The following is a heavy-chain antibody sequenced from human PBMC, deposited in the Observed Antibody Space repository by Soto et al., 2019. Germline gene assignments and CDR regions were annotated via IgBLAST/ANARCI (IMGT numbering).Heavy chain of an antibody. V-gene: IGHV4-34*01. D-gene: IGHD3-10*01. J-gene: IGHJ5*02. CDR3: ARGRVLLWFGELLPFDP. Sequence: PSETLSLTCAVYGGSFSGYYWSWIRQPPGKGLEWIGEINHSGSTNYNPSLKSRVTISVDTSKNQFSLKLSSVTAADTAVYYCARGRVLLWFGELLPFDPWGQGTLVTVSS. CDR2: INHSGST. CDR1: GGSFSGYY.